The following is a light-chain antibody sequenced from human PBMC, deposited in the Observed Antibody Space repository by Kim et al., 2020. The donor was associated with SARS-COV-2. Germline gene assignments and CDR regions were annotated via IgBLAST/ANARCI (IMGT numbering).Light chain of an antibody. CDR2: TNN. CDR1: NSNIGSNS. Sequence: RVTISCSGSNSNIGSNSVNWYQQLPGTAPRLLIYTNNQRPSGVPDRISGSKSGTSASLAISGLQSEDEADYYCAAWDDSLNGYVVFGGGTQLTVL. V-gene: IGLV1-44*01. CDR3: AAWDDSLNGYVV. J-gene: IGLJ2*01.